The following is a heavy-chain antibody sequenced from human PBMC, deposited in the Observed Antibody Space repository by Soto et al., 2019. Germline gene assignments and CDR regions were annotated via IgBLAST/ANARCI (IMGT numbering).Heavy chain of an antibody. J-gene: IGHJ2*01. V-gene: IGHV4-38-2*01. CDR3: ARTYNVGYYRY. Sequence: SDSLSLTSALAGDSISSGYHWDWIRQPPGKGLEWVASISHSGTTYYNPSLTSRVTISLDPSKNQFSLKLSSVTAAYSALYNFARTYNVGYYRY. CDR1: GDSISSGYH. CDR2: ISHSGTT. D-gene: IGHD2-2*03.